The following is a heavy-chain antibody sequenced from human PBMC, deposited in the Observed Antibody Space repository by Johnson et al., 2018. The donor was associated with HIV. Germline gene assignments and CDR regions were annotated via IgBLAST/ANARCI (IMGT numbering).Heavy chain of an antibody. CDR1: GFTFSDYY. D-gene: IGHD6-13*01. CDR2: ISSSGSTI. V-gene: IGHV3-11*04. J-gene: IGHJ3*02. Sequence: QVQLVESGGGVVQPGGSLRLSCAASGFTFSDYYMSWIRQAPGKGLEWISYISSSGSTIKYADSVRGRFTISRDNAKNSLYLQMKSLRAEDTAVYYFARGRYSSFWYGGGLDAFDIWGQGTMVTVS. CDR3: ARGRYSSFWYGGGLDAFDI.